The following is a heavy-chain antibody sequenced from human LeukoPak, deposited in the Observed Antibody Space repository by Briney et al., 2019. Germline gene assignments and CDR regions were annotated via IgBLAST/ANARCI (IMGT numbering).Heavy chain of an antibody. CDR1: GFTFSSYA. D-gene: IGHD3-22*01. Sequence: GGSMRLSCAASGFTFSSYAMSWVRQAPGMGLAWVSAISGSGGSTYYADSVKGRFTISRDTSKNTLYLQMNSLRAEDTAVYYCARGRYYDNSVYYYFDYWGQGTLVTVSS. CDR2: ISGSGGST. V-gene: IGHV3-23*01. CDR3: ARGRYYDNSVYYYFDY. J-gene: IGHJ4*02.